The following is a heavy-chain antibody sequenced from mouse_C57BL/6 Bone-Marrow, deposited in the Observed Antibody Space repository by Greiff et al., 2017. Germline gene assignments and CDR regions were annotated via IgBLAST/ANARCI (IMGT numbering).Heavy chain of an antibody. J-gene: IGHJ2*01. CDR1: GYTFTSYW. CDR2: IYPTSGRT. D-gene: IGHD4-1*01. Sequence: QVQLQQSGAELVKPGASVKMSCKASGYTFTSYWITWVKQRPGQGLEWIGDIYPTSGRTNYNEKFKSKAILTVDPSSNTAYMQLSSLTSEDSAVFYCARSGPLGRSFDYWGRGTTLTVSS. V-gene: IGHV1-55*01. CDR3: ARSGPLGRSFDY.